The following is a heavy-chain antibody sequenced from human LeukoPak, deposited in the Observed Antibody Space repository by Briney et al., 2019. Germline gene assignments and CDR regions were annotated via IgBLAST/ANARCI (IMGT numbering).Heavy chain of an antibody. CDR1: GGSISSYY. V-gene: IGHV4-59*01. D-gene: IGHD6-13*01. J-gene: IGHJ4*02. CDR3: ARWWAAAGNFDY. CDR2: IYYSGST. Sequence: PSETLSLTCTVSGGSISSYYWSRIRQPPGKGLEWIGYIYYSGSTNYNPSLKSRVTISVDTSKNQFSLKLSSVTAADTAVYYCARWWAAAGNFDYWGQGTLVTVSS.